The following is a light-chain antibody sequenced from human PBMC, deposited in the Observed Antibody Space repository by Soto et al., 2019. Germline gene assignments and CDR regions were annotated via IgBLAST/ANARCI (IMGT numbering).Light chain of an antibody. CDR1: QGIIDY. CDR3: QKYDTAPQT. V-gene: IGKV1-27*01. CDR2: AAS. Sequence: DIQMTXSPSSLSASVGDTVTITCRASQGIIDYVAWYQQRPWKIPKLLIYAASTLQTGAPSRFSGSGAGTDFTLTIRSLQPEDVATYYCQKYDTAPQTFGQGTKVEIK. J-gene: IGKJ1*01.